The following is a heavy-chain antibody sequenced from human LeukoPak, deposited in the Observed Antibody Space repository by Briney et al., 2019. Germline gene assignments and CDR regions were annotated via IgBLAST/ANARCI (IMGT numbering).Heavy chain of an antibody. Sequence: SETLSLTCTVSGGSISSYYWSWIRQPPWKGLEWIGYIYYSGSTNYNPSLKSRVTISVDTSKNQFSLKLSSVTAADTAVYYCARVAAAGFYNWFDPWGQGTLVTVSS. D-gene: IGHD6-13*01. J-gene: IGHJ5*02. CDR2: IYYSGST. CDR3: ARVAAAGFYNWFDP. CDR1: GGSISSYY. V-gene: IGHV4-59*01.